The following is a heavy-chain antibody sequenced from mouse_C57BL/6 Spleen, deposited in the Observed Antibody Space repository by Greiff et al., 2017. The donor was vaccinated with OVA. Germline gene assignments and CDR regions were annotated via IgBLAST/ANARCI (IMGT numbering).Heavy chain of an antibody. CDR1: GFTFSNYW. V-gene: IGHV6-3*01. J-gene: IGHJ2*01. CDR3: TAYSNYFDY. CDR2: IRLKSDNYAT. Sequence: EVKVEESGGGLVQPGGSMKLSCVASGFTFSNYWMNWVRQSPEKGLEWVAQIRLKSDNYATHYAESVKGRFTISRDDSKSSVYLQMNNLRAEDTGIYYCTAYSNYFDYWGQGTTLTVSS. D-gene: IGHD2-5*01.